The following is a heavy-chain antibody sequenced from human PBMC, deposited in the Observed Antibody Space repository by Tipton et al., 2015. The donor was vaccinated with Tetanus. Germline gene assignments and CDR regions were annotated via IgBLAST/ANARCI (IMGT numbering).Heavy chain of an antibody. J-gene: IGHJ5*02. CDR1: GASIRNFTYY. Sequence: TLSLTCSVSGASIRNFTYYWGWIRQSPGKGLEWIAYVSSSGRTNYNPSLKSRVTISVDTSSSQFSLRLTSVTAADTAVYFCAGVLRSESVGWFDPWGQGTLVTVSS. V-gene: IGHV4-61*05. CDR3: AGVLRSESVGWFDP. CDR2: VSSSGRT. D-gene: IGHD3-3*01.